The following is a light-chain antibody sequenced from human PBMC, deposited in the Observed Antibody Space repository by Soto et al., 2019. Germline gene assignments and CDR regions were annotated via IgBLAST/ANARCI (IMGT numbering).Light chain of an antibody. CDR3: QQYHNWPLT. CDR2: GAS. Sequence: EIVMTQSPATLSVSPGERVTFSCRASQTVYNKLAWYQHKPDQAPRLLISGASTGDTGVPLRFSGSGSGPDFTLTVNSLQSEDIAVYYCQQYHNWPLTFGGGTKVDIK. CDR1: QTVYNK. V-gene: IGKV3-15*01. J-gene: IGKJ4*01.